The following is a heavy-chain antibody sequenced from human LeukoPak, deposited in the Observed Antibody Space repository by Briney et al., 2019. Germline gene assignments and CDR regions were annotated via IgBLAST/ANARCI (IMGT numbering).Heavy chain of an antibody. Sequence: SQTLSLTCTVSGGSLSSGGYYWSWIRQPPGKGLEWIGYIYHSGSTYYNPSLKSRVTISVDRSKNQFSLKLSSVTAADTAVYYCARGSYYYGSGSYAFDIWGQGTMVTVSS. CDR1: GGSLSSGGYY. D-gene: IGHD3-10*01. CDR3: ARGSYYYGSGSYAFDI. CDR2: IYHSGST. J-gene: IGHJ3*02. V-gene: IGHV4-30-2*01.